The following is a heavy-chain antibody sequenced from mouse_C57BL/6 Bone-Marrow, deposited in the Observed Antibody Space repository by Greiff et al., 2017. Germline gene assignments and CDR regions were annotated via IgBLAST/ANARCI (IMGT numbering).Heavy chain of an antibody. CDR3: ARWGFVGLYYGGSYIDY. CDR2: INPSTGGT. CDR1: GYSFTGYY. D-gene: IGHD1-1*01. J-gene: IGHJ2*02. Sequence: EVQLQQSGPELVKPGASVKISCKASGYSFTGYYMNWVKQSPEKSLEWIGEINPSTGGTTYNQKFKAKATLTVDKSSSTAYMQLKMLTSEDSAVYYCARWGFVGLYYGGSYIDYWGQGTSLTVSS. V-gene: IGHV1-42*01.